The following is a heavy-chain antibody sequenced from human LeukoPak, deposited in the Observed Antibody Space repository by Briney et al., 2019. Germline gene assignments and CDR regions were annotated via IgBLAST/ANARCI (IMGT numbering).Heavy chain of an antibody. J-gene: IGHJ6*02. CDR2: INHSGST. CDR3: ARAQTYYYYGMDV. V-gene: IGHV4-34*01. Sequence: SETLSLTCAVYGGSFSGYYWSWIRQPPGKGLEWIGEINHSGSTNYNPSLKSRVTISVDTSKNQFSLKLSSVTAADTAVYYCARAQTYYYYGMDVWGQGTTVTVSS. CDR1: GGSFSGYY.